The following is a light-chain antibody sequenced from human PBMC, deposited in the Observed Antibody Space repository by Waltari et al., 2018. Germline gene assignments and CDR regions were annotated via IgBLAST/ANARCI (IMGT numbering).Light chain of an antibody. V-gene: IGKV3-20*01. CDR3: QQFGSSIMYT. Sequence: EVVLTQSPGTLSLSPGETATISCRASQVVSRSRIAWYLHKPGQAPRLLRYGVSGRATGITDRFSGSGSGTDFSLTISRVEPEDFAVYYCQQFGSSIMYTFGQGTKLEIK. CDR2: GVS. J-gene: IGKJ2*01. CDR1: QVVSRSR.